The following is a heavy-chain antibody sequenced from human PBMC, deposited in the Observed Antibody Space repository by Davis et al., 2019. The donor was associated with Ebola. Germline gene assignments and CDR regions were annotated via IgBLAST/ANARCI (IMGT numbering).Heavy chain of an antibody. CDR2: ISSSSSYI. D-gene: IGHD3-22*01. CDR3: ARVNYYDSSGYVVDY. Sequence: GESLKISCAASGFTFSSYAMGWVRQAPGKGLEWVSSISSSSSYIYYADSVKGRFTISRDNAKNSLYLQMNSLRAEDTAVYYCARVNYYDSSGYVVDYWGQGTLVTVSS. J-gene: IGHJ4*02. V-gene: IGHV3-21*01. CDR1: GFTFSSYA.